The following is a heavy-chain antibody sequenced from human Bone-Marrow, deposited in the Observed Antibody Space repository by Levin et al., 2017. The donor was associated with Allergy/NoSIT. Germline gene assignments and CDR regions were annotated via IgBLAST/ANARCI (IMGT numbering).Heavy chain of an antibody. D-gene: IGHD6-19*01. V-gene: IGHV3-23*01. CDR1: GFTFSSFP. Sequence: PGGSLRLSCAASGFTFSSFPMSWVRQAPGKGLEWLSFVSGRAITTSYADSVKGRFTISRDNSKNTLYLEMTGLTAEDTAIYFCAKTVAGCFGNWGQGILVTVSA. CDR3: AKTVAGCFGN. J-gene: IGHJ4*02. CDR2: VSGRAITT.